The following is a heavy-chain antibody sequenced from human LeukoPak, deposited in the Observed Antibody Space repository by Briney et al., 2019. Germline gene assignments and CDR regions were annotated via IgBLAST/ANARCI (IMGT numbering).Heavy chain of an antibody. CDR3: ARVEALYHLPTH. CDR1: GYTFTGYY. D-gene: IGHD6-6*01. Sequence: ASVKVSCKASGYTFTGYYMHWVRQAPGQGLEWMGWINPNSGGTNYAQKFQGRVTMTRDTSISTAYMELSRLRSDNTAVYYCARVEALYHLPTHWGQGTLVTVSS. CDR2: INPNSGGT. V-gene: IGHV1-2*02. J-gene: IGHJ4*02.